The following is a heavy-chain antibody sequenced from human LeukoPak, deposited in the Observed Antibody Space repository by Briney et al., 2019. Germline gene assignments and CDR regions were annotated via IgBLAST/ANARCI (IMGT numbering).Heavy chain of an antibody. CDR3: AREVVNSYGLDAFDI. J-gene: IGHJ3*02. CDR2: IYYSGST. Sequence: SETLSLTCTVSGGSINSYYWSWIRQPPGKGLEWIGYIYYSGSTNYNPSLKSRVTISVDTSKNQFSLKLSSVTAADTAVYYCAREVVNSYGLDAFDIWGQGTMVTVSS. D-gene: IGHD5-18*01. CDR1: GGSINSYY. V-gene: IGHV4-59*01.